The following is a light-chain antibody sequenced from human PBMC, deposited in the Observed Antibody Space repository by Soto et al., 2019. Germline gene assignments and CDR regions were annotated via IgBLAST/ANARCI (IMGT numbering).Light chain of an antibody. J-gene: IGLJ3*02. Sequence: QSVLTQPPSASGTPGQRVTISCSGSSSNIGSKFVYWYQQLPGTAPKLLIYRDNQRPSGVPDRFSGSKSGTSASLAISGLRSDDEADYYCAAWDVNRSAVFGGGTKLTVL. CDR3: AAWDVNRSAV. CDR1: SSNIGSKF. V-gene: IGLV1-47*01. CDR2: RDN.